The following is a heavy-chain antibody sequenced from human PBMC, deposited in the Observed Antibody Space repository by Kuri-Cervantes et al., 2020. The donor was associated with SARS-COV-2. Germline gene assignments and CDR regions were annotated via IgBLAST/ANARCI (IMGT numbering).Heavy chain of an antibody. J-gene: IGHJ2*01. D-gene: IGHD6-13*01. Sequence: GSLRLSCAASGFSFSYYGMHWVRQAPGKGLEWIGEINHSGSTNYNPSLKSRVTISVDTSKNQFSLKLSSVTAADTAVFYCARHAAWHGSSDWYFDLWGRGTLVTVSS. V-gene: IGHV4-34*01. CDR3: ARHAAWHGSSDWYFDL. CDR2: INHSGST. CDR1: GFSFSYYG.